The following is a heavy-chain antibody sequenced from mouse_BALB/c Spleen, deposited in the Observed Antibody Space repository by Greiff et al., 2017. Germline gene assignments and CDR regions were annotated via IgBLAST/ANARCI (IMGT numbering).Heavy chain of an antibody. CDR3: ARRSTMITIFDY. D-gene: IGHD2-4*01. V-gene: IGHV5-9-4*01. J-gene: IGHJ2*01. CDR2: ISSGGSYT. Sequence: DVMLVESGGGLVKPGGSLKLSCAASGFTFSSYAMSWVRQSPEKRLEWVAEISSGGSYTYYPDTVTGRFTISRDNAKNTLYLEMSSLRSEDTAMYYCARRSTMITIFDYWGQGTTLTVSS. CDR1: GFTFSSYA.